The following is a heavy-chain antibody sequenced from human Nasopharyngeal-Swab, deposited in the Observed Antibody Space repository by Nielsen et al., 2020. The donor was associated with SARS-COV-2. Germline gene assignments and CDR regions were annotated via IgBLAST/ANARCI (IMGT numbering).Heavy chain of an antibody. CDR2: INPNGREK. D-gene: IGHD2-21*01. V-gene: IGHV3-7*05. J-gene: IGHJ4*02. CDR3: GRVDYHGDGVVY. Sequence: GGSLRLSCAASGFTFSNYWMNWVRQAPGKGLEWVANINPNGREKNYGASVKGRFTISRGNAENSVYLQMNSLRPEDTAVYSCGRVDYHGDGVVYWGQGILVTVSS. CDR1: GFTFSNYW.